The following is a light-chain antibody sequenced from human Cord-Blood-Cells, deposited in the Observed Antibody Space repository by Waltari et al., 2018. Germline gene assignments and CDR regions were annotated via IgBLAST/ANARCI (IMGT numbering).Light chain of an antibody. J-gene: IGKJ1*01. CDR2: DAC. V-gene: IGKV1-5*01. CDR1: QSISSW. Sequence: DIQMTQSPSTLSASVGDRVTITCRASQSISSWLAWYQQKPGKAPKLLIYDACSLESGVPSRFSGSGSGTEFTLTISSLQPDDFATYYFQQYNSYSWTFGQGTKVEIK. CDR3: QQYNSYSWT.